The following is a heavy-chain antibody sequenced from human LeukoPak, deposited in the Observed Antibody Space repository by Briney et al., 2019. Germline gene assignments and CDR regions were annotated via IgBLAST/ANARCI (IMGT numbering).Heavy chain of an antibody. CDR2: IIPIFGTA. Sequence: GSSVTVSCTASGGTFSSYAISWVRQAPGQGLEWMGGIIPIFGTANYAQKFQGRVTITADESTSTAYMELSSLRSEDTAVYYCARAGPYYGDYERYFDYWGQGTLVTVSS. V-gene: IGHV1-69*01. CDR3: ARAGPYYGDYERYFDY. D-gene: IGHD4-17*01. CDR1: GGTFSSYA. J-gene: IGHJ4*02.